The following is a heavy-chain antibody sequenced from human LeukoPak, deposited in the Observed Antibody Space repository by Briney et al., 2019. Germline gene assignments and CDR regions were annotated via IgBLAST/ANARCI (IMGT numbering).Heavy chain of an antibody. D-gene: IGHD2-15*01. V-gene: IGHV3-23*01. J-gene: IGHJ6*02. CDR2: ISGSGGDT. CDR1: GFTLSNYA. CDR3: AQYCSGGGCWSYYYYGMDV. Sequence: QSGGSLRLSCTASGFTLSNYAMNWVRQAPGRGLEWVSTISGSGGDTYYADSVKGRFTISRDNSENTLFLLMNSLRAEDTAVYYCAQYCSGGGCWSYYYYGMDVWGQGTTVTVSS.